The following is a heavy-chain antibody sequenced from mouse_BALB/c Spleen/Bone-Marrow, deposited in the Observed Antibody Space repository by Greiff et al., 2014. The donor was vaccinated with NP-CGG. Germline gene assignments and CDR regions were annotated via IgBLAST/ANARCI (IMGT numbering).Heavy chain of an antibody. CDR3: AGDRGWLLRFAY. D-gene: IGHD2-3*01. Sequence: DVQLQESGGGLVQPGGSLKLSCAASGFTFSSYGMSWVRQTPDKRLELVATINSNGGSTYYPDSVKGRFTISRDNAKNTLYLQMSSLKSEDTAMYYCAGDRGWLLRFAYWGQGTLVTVSA. CDR1: GFTFSSYG. J-gene: IGHJ3*01. CDR2: INSNGGST. V-gene: IGHV5-6-3*01.